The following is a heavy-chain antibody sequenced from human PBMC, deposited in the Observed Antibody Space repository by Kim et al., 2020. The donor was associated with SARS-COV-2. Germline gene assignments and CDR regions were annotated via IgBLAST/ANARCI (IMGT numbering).Heavy chain of an antibody. CDR1: GGTFSSYA. CDR2: IIPIFGTA. D-gene: IGHD3-9*01. Sequence: SVKVSCKASGGTFSSYAISWVRQAPGQGLEWMGGIIPIFGTANYAQKFQGRVTITADESTSTAYMELSSLRSEDTAVYYCARRGDSIDGRRMTGTWGMDVWGQGTTVTVSS. J-gene: IGHJ6*02. CDR3: ARRGDSIDGRRMTGTWGMDV. V-gene: IGHV1-69*13.